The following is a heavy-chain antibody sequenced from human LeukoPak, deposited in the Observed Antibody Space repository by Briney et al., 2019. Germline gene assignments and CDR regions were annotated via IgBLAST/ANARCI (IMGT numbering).Heavy chain of an antibody. Sequence: GASVKVSCKASGGTFSSYAISWVRQAPGQGLEWMGRIIPILGIANYAQKFQGRVTMTRNTSISTAYMELSSLRSEDTAVYYCARATYDYVWGGYRRAYYFDYWGQGTLVTVSS. D-gene: IGHD3-16*02. CDR2: IIPILGIA. CDR3: ARATYDYVWGGYRRAYYFDY. V-gene: IGHV1-69*04. CDR1: GGTFSSYA. J-gene: IGHJ4*02.